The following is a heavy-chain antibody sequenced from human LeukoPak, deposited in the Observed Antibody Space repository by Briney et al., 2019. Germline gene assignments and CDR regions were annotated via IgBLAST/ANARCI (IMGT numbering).Heavy chain of an antibody. D-gene: IGHD1-14*01. CDR3: ARHYPGITGTTTYTGWFDP. J-gene: IGHJ5*02. V-gene: IGHV5-51*01. CDR1: GYSFTSYW. CDR2: IYPGDSDT. Sequence: SGESLKISCKGSGYSFTSYWIGWVRQMPGKGLEWMGIIYPGDSDTRYSPSFQGQVTISADKSISTAYLQWSSLKASDTAMYYCARHYPGITGTTTYTGWFDPWGQGTLVTVSS.